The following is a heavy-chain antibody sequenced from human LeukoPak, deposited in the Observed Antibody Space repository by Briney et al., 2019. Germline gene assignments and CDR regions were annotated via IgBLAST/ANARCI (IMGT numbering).Heavy chain of an antibody. CDR1: VVTLNKYD. CDR3: ERQVSYTSGWCADL. J-gene: IGHJ5*02. V-gene: IGHV1-69*13. Sequence: GASVKVSCKASVVTLNKYDINWLRQAPGQGLEWMGGIIPVFGKPDIPQKFRDRITITADESTSTVYMELRSLTSEDTAVYFCERQVSYTSGWCADLCGQGTLVTVSS. D-gene: IGHD6-19*01. CDR2: IIPVFGKP.